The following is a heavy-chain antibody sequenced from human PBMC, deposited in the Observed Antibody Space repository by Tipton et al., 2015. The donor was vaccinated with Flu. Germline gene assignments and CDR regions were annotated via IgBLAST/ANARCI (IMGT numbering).Heavy chain of an antibody. Sequence: SLRLSCAASGFTFSSYGMHWVRQAPGKGLEWVAFIRYDGSNKYYADSVMGRFTTSRDNSKNTLYLQMNSLRPEDTAVYYCAKDLGVAARPNYYSYYGMDVWGQGTTVTVSS. CDR1: GFTFSSYG. J-gene: IGHJ6*02. CDR3: AKDLGVAARPNYYSYYGMDV. CDR2: IRYDGSNK. V-gene: IGHV3-30*02. D-gene: IGHD6-6*01.